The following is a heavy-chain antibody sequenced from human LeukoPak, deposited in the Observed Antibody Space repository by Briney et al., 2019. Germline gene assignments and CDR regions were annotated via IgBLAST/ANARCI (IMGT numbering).Heavy chain of an antibody. J-gene: IGHJ4*02. D-gene: IGHD3-10*01. CDR1: GFTFSRSW. CDR3: ARLRGFDY. CDR2: INEDGSEK. V-gene: IGHV3-7*01. Sequence: GGSLRLSCVTSGFTFSRSWMSWVRQAPGKGLEWVANINEDGSEKYYVDSVKGRFAISRDNTKNSLYLQMNSLRAEDTAVYYCARLRGFDYWGQGTLVTVSS.